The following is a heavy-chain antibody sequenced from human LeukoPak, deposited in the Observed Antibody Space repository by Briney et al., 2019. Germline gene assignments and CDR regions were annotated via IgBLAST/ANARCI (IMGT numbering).Heavy chain of an antibody. V-gene: IGHV4-31*03. CDR3: ARGIVVVPAAIGVLNLWFDP. J-gene: IGHJ5*02. Sequence: SETLSLTCTVSGGSISSGGYYLSWIRQHPGKGLEWIGYIYYSGSTYYNPSLKSRVTISVDTSKNQFSLKLSSVTAADTAVYYCARGIVVVPAAIGVLNLWFDPWGQGTLVSVSS. CDR1: GGSISSGGYY. D-gene: IGHD2-2*02. CDR2: IYYSGST.